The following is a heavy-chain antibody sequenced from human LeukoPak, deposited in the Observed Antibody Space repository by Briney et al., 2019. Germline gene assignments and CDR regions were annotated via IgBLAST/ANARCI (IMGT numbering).Heavy chain of an antibody. CDR2: ISDDTKTI. J-gene: IGHJ4*02. CDR1: GFTFSGYS. CDR3: ARRFRD. V-gene: IGHV3-48*04. D-gene: IGHD3-16*01. Sequence: GGSLRLSCAASGFTFSGYSMSWVRQAPGKGLEWVSFISDDTKTIKYGDFVQGRFTISRDNAKNSMYLQMNSLRVEDTAVYYCARRFRDWGQGILVTVS.